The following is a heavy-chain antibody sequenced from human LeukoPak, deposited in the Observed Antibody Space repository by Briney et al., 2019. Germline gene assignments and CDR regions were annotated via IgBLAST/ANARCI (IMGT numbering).Heavy chain of an antibody. CDR3: ARDRELLWFGELLSSSPDFDY. Sequence: ASVKVSCKASGYTFTSYGISWVRQAPGQGLEWMGWISAYNGNTNYAQKLQGRVTINTDTSTSTAYMELRSLRSDDTAVYYCARDRELLWFGELLSSSPDFDYWGQGTLVTVSS. V-gene: IGHV1-18*01. D-gene: IGHD3-10*01. CDR1: GYTFTSYG. J-gene: IGHJ4*02. CDR2: ISAYNGNT.